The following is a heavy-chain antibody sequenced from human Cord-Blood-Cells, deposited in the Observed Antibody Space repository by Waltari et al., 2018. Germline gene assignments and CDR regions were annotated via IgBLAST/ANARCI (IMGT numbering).Heavy chain of an antibody. CDR3: ARAVESCSGGSCYSYYYGMDV. CDR1: GYSISSGYY. D-gene: IGHD2-15*01. Sequence: QVQLQESGPGLVKPSETLSLTCTVSGYSISSGYYWGWIRQPPGQGLEWIGSIYHSGSTYYNPSLKSRVTISVDTSKNQFSLKLSSVTAADTAVYYCARAVESCSGGSCYSYYYGMDVWGQGTTVTVSS. J-gene: IGHJ6*02. V-gene: IGHV4-38-2*02. CDR2: IYHSGST.